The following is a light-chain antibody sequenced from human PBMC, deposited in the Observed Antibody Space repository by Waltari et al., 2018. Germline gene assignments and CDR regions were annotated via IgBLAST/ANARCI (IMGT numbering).Light chain of an antibody. CDR2: YDS. J-gene: IGLJ2*01. Sequence: SYVVTQSPSVSVAPGETARITCGGDNTGSKSVHWYQQRPGQAPVLVISYDSDRPSGIPERFSGSNSGNTATLTISWVEAEDEADYYCLVWHSTTDHHGVFGGGTKLTVL. CDR1: NTGSKS. V-gene: IGLV3-21*04. CDR3: LVWHSTTDHHGV.